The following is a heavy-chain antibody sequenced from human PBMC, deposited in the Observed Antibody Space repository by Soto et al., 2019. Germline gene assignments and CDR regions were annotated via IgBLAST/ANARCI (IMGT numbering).Heavy chain of an antibody. CDR3: ARDFGGAMVISGSPEWTIDY. D-gene: IGHD5-18*01. J-gene: IGHJ4*02. V-gene: IGHV1-2*02. CDR2: INPNSGGT. CDR1: GYTFTGYY. Sequence: ASVKVSCKASGYTFTGYYMHWVRQAPGQGLEWMGWINPNSGGTNYAQKFQGRVTMTRDTSISTAYMELSRLRSDDTAVYYCARDFGGAMVISGSPEWTIDYWGQRTLVTVCS.